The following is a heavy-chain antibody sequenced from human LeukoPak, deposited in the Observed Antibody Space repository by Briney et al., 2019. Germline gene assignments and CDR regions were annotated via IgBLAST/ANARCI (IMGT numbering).Heavy chain of an antibody. V-gene: IGHV4-4*02. J-gene: IGHJ6*02. CDR2: IYHSGST. CDR3: ASVVVVAATLADYYYYGMDV. D-gene: IGHD2-15*01. CDR1: GGSISSSNW. Sequence: SETLSLTCAVSGGSISSSNWWSWVRQPPGKGLEWIGEIYHSGSTNYNPSLKSRVTISVDKSKNQFSLKLSSVTAADTAVYYCASVVVVAATLADYYYYGMDVWGQGTTVTVSS.